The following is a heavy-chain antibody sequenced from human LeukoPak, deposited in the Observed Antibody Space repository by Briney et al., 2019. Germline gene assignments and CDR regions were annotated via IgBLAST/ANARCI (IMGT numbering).Heavy chain of an antibody. CDR1: GASISSDY. Sequence: SETLSLTCTVSGASISSDYRSWIRQPAGKGLEWIGRIYATGTTYYNPSLSSRVAMSVDTSKNQFSLKLSSVTAADTAVFCCARDSISGWYCLDYWGQGALVTVSS. J-gene: IGHJ4*02. CDR3: ARDSISGWYCLDY. CDR2: IYATGTT. V-gene: IGHV4-4*07. D-gene: IGHD6-19*01.